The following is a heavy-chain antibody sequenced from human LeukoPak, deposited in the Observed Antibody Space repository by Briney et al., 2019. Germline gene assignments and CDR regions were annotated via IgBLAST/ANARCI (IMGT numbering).Heavy chain of an antibody. CDR1: GFTLSTYN. CDR2: ITSGGTYT. CDR3: ARGHYDILTASYKWTPDY. Sequence: GGSLRLSCAASGFTLSTYNMNWVRQAPGKGLEWVSSITSGGTYTYYADSVKGRFTTSRDNAKNSLSLQLSSLRAEDTAVYYCARGHYDILTASYKWTPDYWGQGILVTVSS. J-gene: IGHJ4*02. D-gene: IGHD3-9*01. V-gene: IGHV3-21*06.